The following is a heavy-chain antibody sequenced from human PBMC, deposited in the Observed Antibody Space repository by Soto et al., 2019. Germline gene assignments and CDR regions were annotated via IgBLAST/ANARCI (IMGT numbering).Heavy chain of an antibody. J-gene: IGHJ2*01. V-gene: IGHV1-3*05. Sequence: QVQLVQSGAEEKKPGASVKVSCKASGYTFTSYAMHWVRQAPGQRLEWMGWINAGNGNTKYSKKFQGRVTITRDTSASTAYMELSSLRSEDTAVYYCARSPTVTTTRYFDLWGRGTLVTVSS. CDR2: INAGNGNT. CDR1: GYTFTSYA. CDR3: ARSPTVTTTRYFDL. D-gene: IGHD4-17*01.